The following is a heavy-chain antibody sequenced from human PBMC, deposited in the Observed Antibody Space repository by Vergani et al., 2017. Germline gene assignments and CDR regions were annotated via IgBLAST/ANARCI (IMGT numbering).Heavy chain of an antibody. J-gene: IGHJ3*01. D-gene: IGHD4-23*01. CDR2: IYVSGIT. Sequence: QVQLQESGPGLVKPSQTLSLTCTVSGASINNDFYYWHWIRQPAGKGLELIGRIYVSGITDYNSSLQSRVSMSVDTSKNQFSLTLTSVTAADTAVYYCARDNKQLRPRAFDLWGQGIMVTVSS. V-gene: IGHV4-61*02. CDR3: ARDNKQLRPRAFDL. CDR1: GASINNDFYY.